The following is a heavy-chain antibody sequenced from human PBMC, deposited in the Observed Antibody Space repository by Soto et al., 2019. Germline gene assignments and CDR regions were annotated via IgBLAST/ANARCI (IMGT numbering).Heavy chain of an antibody. J-gene: IGHJ5*01. CDR3: ARELNDYGELGLDS. Sequence: QVQLVESGGGVVQPGRSLRLSCATSGFTFSRYGMHWVRQAPGKGLEWVTLIWYDGSYKNYADSVKGRFTISRDNSKNTLYLQMNSLRAEDTAVYYCARELNDYGELGLDSWGQGTLVTVSS. CDR2: IWYDGSYK. CDR1: GFTFSRYG. V-gene: IGHV3-33*01. D-gene: IGHD4-17*01.